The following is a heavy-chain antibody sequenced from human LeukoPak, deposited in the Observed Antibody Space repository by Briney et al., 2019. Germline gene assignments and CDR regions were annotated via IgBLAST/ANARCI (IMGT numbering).Heavy chain of an antibody. CDR3: AREVIYGRNWFDP. D-gene: IGHD1-26*01. CDR1: GFTFNSHA. J-gene: IGHJ5*02. CDR2: ISGSGGTT. Sequence: GGSLRLSCAASGFTFNSHAMNWVRQAPGKGLEWASTISGSGGTTYYADSVKGRFTISRDNSKNTLYLQMNSLRAEDTAVYYCAREVIYGRNWFDPWGQGTLVTVSS. V-gene: IGHV3-23*01.